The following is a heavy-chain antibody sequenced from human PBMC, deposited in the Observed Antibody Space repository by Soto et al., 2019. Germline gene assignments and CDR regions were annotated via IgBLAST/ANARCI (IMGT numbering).Heavy chain of an antibody. V-gene: IGHV3-64*01. CDR1: EFTFSTYA. J-gene: IGHJ4*02. CDR2: INNNGDTT. D-gene: IGHD2-2*01. Sequence: EVLLVGSGGGLVQPGGSLRLSCAASEFTFSTYAMHWVRQAPGKGLEYVSSINNNGDTTYYASSVMGRFTISRDNSKNTLFLQMGSLRAEDMAIYYCAVPSAMRGYDFWGQGTLVTVSS. CDR3: AVPSAMRGYDF.